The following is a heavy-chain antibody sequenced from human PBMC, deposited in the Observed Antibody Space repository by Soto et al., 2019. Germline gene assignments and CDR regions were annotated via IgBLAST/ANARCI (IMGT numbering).Heavy chain of an antibody. V-gene: IGHV3-33*01. J-gene: IGHJ6*01. CDR3: ARDPRGRYCSSTSCSMGYYYYGTDV. CDR1: GFTCSSYG. Sequence: XGALKVSCSASGFTCSSYGMHWVRQAPGKGLEWVAVIWYDGSNKYYADSVKGRFTISRDNSKNTLYLQMNSLRAEDTAVYYCARDPRGRYCSSTSCSMGYYYYGTDVWGQGNTVTVSS. D-gene: IGHD2-2*01. CDR2: IWYDGSNK.